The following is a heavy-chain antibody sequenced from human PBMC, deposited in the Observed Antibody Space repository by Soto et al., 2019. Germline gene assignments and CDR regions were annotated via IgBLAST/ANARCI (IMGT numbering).Heavy chain of an antibody. CDR2: ISSSSSYT. V-gene: IGHV3-11*03. Sequence: GGSLRLSCAASGFTFSDYYMSWIRQAPGKGLEWVSYISSSSSYTNYADSVKGRFTISRDNAKNSLYLQMNSLRAEDTAVYYCASLGVADVAFDIWGQGTMVTVSS. J-gene: IGHJ3*02. CDR1: GFTFSDYY. D-gene: IGHD6-19*01. CDR3: ASLGVADVAFDI.